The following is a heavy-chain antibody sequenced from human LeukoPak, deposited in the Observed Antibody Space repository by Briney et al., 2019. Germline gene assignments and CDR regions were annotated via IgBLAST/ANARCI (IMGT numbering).Heavy chain of an antibody. CDR1: GGSISSGSYY. CDR3: ARDIPTQSPRTSGYFDY. V-gene: IGHV4-61*09. J-gene: IGHJ4*02. Sequence: SETLSLTCTVSGGSISSGSYYWSWIRQPAGKGLEWIGHIYTGGSTNYNPSPKSRVTISVDTSKNQFSLKLSSVTAADTAVYYCARDIPTQSPRTSGYFDYWGQGTMVTVSS. CDR2: IYTGGST. D-gene: IGHD2-2*02.